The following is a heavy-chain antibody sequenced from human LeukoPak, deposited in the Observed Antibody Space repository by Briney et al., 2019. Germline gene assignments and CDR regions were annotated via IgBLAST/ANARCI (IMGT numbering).Heavy chain of an antibody. V-gene: IGHV3-11*06. J-gene: IGHJ4*02. CDR3: ARVSSIAAAGTYDY. CDR2: ISSSSSYT. D-gene: IGHD6-13*01. CDR1: GFTFSDYY. Sequence: GGSLRLSCAASGFTFSDYYMSWIRQAPGKWMEWVSYISSSSSYTNYADSVKGRFTISRDDAKNSLYLQMNSLRAEDTAVYYCARVSSIAAAGTYDYWGQGTLVTVSS.